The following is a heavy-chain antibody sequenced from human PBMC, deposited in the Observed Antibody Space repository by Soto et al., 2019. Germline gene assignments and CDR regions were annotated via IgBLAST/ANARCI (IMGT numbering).Heavy chain of an antibody. J-gene: IGHJ6*02. CDR2: ISYRGSA. D-gene: IGHD2-15*01. CDR3: ARRMQNYYTMGV. Sequence: SETLSLTCTVSGGSISSGGYYWSWVRQHPGKGLEWIGYISYRGSAYYSPSLKSRVTISVDTSKNQFSLKVNSVTAADTAVYYCARRMQNYYTMGVWGQGTTVTVSS. V-gene: IGHV4-31*03. CDR1: GGSISSGGYY.